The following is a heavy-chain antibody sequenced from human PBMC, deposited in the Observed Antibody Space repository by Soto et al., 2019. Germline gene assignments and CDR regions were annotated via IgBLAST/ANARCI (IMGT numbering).Heavy chain of an antibody. CDR1: GGSIISNSYY. J-gene: IGHJ4*02. CDR2: VYYSGST. Sequence: SETLSLTCTVSGGSIISNSYYLSWIRQPPGKGLEWIGSVYYSGSTYYNPSLKSRVTMSVDTSKNQFSLKLSSVTAADTAVYYCARPTTRRYCSGGSCYLIFDYWGQGTLVTVSS. D-gene: IGHD2-15*01. CDR3: ARPTTRRYCSGGSCYLIFDY. V-gene: IGHV4-39*01.